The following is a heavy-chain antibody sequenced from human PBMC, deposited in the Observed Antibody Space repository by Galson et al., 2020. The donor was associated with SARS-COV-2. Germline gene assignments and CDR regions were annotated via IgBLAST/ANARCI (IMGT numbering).Heavy chain of an antibody. CDR1: GDSVPSDSAA. J-gene: IGHJ6*02. Sequence: SQTLSLTCDISGDSVPSDSAARNWHRQSPSRGLEWLGRTYYRSKWYSDYAVSMKSRITITPDTSKNQFSLQLNSVTPEDTALYYCARSPGKTVARTMDVWGQGTSVTVSS. CDR3: ARSPGKTVARTMDV. CDR2: TYYRSKWYS. D-gene: IGHD4-17*01. V-gene: IGHV6-1*01.